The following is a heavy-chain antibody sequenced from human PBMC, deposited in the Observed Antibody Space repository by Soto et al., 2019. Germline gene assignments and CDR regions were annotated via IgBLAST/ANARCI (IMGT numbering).Heavy chain of an antibody. Sequence: QVQLVESGGGVVQPGRSLRLSCVASGFTFSSYGMHWVRQAPGKGLEWVAVIWYDGSNKYYADSVKGRFTISRDNSKNTLYLQMNSLRAEDTAVYYCARDRGRKGDIVVVVASLPPSCGVWGQGTTVTVSS. CDR1: GFTFSSYG. D-gene: IGHD2-15*01. CDR2: IWYDGSNK. J-gene: IGHJ6*02. V-gene: IGHV3-33*01. CDR3: ARDRGRKGDIVVVVASLPPSCGV.